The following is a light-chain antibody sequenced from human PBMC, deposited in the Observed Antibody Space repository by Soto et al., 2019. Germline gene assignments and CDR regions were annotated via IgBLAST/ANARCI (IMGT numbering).Light chain of an antibody. CDR3: QHSYSTPT. Sequence: DIQMTQSPSSLSASVGDRVTITCRASQSISSYLNWYQQKPGKAPKLLIYAASSLQSGVPSRFSGSGTRTDFTLTISSLQHEYFAYYYCQHSYSTPTFGQGTKVEIK. CDR2: AAS. V-gene: IGKV1-39*01. J-gene: IGKJ1*01. CDR1: QSISSY.